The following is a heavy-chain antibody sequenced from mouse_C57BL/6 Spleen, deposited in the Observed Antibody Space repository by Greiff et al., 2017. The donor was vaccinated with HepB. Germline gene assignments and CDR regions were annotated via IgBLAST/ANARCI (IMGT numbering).Heavy chain of an antibody. Sequence: QVQLQQPGAELVRPGTSVKLSCKASGYTFTSYWMHWVKQRPGQGLEWIGVIDPYDSYTNYNQKFKGKATLTVDTSSSTAYMQLSSLTSEDSAVYYCARNGYYVGDYWGQGTSVTVSS. CDR3: ARNGYYVGDY. CDR1: GYTFTSYW. CDR2: IDPYDSYT. V-gene: IGHV1-59*01. J-gene: IGHJ4*01. D-gene: IGHD2-3*01.